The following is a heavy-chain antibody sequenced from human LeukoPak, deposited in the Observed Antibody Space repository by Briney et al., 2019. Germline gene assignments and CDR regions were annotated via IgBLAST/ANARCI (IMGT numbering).Heavy chain of an antibody. V-gene: IGHV3-21*01. Sequence: GGSLRLSCAASGFTFSSYSMGWVRQAPGKGLEWVSSISSSRSYIYHADSMKGRFTISRDNAKNSLYLQMNSLRAEDTAVYYCASDYDSSGYYPLGYWGQGTLVTVSS. D-gene: IGHD3-22*01. CDR3: ASDYDSSGYYPLGY. CDR2: ISSSRSYI. CDR1: GFTFSSYS. J-gene: IGHJ4*02.